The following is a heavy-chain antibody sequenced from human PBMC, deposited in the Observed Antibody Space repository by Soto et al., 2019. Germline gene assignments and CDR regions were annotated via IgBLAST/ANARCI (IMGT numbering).Heavy chain of an antibody. V-gene: IGHV4-31*03. CDR3: ARSGYSYGPNPLLY. J-gene: IGHJ4*02. Sequence: QVQLQESGPGLVKPSQTLSLTCTVSGGSISSGGYYWSWIRQHPGKGLEWIGYIYYSGSTYYNPSLKSRGTISEATNKHQYTLKLSTVTAADTAVYYCARSGYSYGPNPLLYWGQGTLVTVSS. D-gene: IGHD5-18*01. CDR1: GGSISSGGYY. CDR2: IYYSGST.